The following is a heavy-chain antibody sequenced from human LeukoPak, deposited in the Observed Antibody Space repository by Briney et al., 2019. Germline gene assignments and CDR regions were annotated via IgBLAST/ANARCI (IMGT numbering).Heavy chain of an antibody. Sequence: PSETLSLTCTVSGYSISSGYYWGWIRQPPGKGLEWVGSIYHSGSTNYNPSLKSRVTISVDTSKNQFSLKLSSVTAADTALYYCARRVYRYYDFWSGKGYFDYGGQGTLVTVSS. D-gene: IGHD3-3*01. CDR2: IYHSGST. CDR1: GYSISSGYY. CDR3: ARRVYRYYDFWSGKGYFDY. V-gene: IGHV4-38-2*02. J-gene: IGHJ4*02.